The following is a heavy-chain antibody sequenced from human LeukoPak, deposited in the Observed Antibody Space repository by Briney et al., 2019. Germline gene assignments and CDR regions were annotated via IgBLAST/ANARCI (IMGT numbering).Heavy chain of an antibody. CDR2: INGSGGNT. Sequence: QSGGSLRLSCAASGFTFSSYAMSWVRQAPGKGLEWVSTINGSGGNTYYADSVKGRFTISRDNAKNSLYLQMNNLRVEDTAMYYCAGGTGFIIKDWGQGTLVTVSS. J-gene: IGHJ4*02. CDR1: GFTFSSYA. D-gene: IGHD3-9*01. CDR3: AGGTGFIIKD. V-gene: IGHV3-23*01.